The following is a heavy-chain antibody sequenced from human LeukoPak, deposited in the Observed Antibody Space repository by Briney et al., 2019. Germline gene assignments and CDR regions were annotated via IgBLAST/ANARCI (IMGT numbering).Heavy chain of an antibody. CDR2: VSPIYGTA. Sequence: SVKVSCKASGGTFGRYAITWVRPAPGQRLEWMGGVSPIYGTADYAQRFQGRVTISADESTSTAFLEVRSLRSEDTAVYYCARDCSGGRCYGAFDIWGQGTLVIVSS. V-gene: IGHV1-69*01. CDR3: ARDCSGGRCYGAFDI. D-gene: IGHD2-15*01. CDR1: GGTFGRYA. J-gene: IGHJ3*02.